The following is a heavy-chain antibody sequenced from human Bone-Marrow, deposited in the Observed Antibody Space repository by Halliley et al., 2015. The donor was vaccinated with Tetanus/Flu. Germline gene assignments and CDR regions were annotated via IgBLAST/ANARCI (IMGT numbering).Heavy chain of an antibody. V-gene: IGHV4-61*07. CDR2: IFSPGGT. CDR3: ARLGFCGADRCLSDY. Sequence: GYIFSPGGTNYTPSLRSRVPISVDPSKTQFSLKLRSVTAADTAVYYCARLGFCGADRCLSDYWGQGTLVTVSS. J-gene: IGHJ4*02. D-gene: IGHD2-21*01.